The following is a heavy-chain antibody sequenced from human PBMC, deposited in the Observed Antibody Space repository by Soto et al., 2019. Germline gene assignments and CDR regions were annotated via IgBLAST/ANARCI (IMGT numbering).Heavy chain of an antibody. D-gene: IGHD1-7*01. CDR1: GYSFTSYW. J-gene: IGHJ6*02. V-gene: IGHV5-10-1*01. Sequence: PVESLKISCKGSGYSFTSYWISCGLQMPGKGLEWMGRIDPSDSYTNYSPSFQGHVTISADKSISTAYLQWSSLKASDTAMYYCARLELHYYYYGMDVWGQGTTVTVSS. CDR2: IDPSDSYT. CDR3: ARLELHYYYYGMDV.